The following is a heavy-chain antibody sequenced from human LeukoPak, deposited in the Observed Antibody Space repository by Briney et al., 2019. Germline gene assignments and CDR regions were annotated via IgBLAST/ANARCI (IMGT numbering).Heavy chain of an antibody. Sequence: PGGSLRLSCAASGFTFSSYSMNWVRQAPGKGLEWVSSISSSSSYIYYADSVKGRFTISRDNAKNSLYLQMNSLRAEDTAVYYCARVGGRYSPLGYWGQGTLVTVSS. CDR3: ARVGGRYSPLGY. CDR2: ISSSSSYI. J-gene: IGHJ4*02. CDR1: GFTFSSYS. D-gene: IGHD3-16*02. V-gene: IGHV3-21*01.